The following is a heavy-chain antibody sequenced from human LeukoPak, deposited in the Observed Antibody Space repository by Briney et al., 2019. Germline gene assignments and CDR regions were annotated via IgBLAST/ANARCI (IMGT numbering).Heavy chain of an antibody. V-gene: IGHV3-21*01. CDR1: GFTFSSYS. D-gene: IGHD3/OR15-3a*01. Sequence: GGPLRLSCAASGFTFSSYSMNWVRQAPGKGLEWVSSISSSSSYIYYADSVKGRFTISRDNAKNSLYLQMNSLRAEDTAVYYCARDAGERWTVDFDYWGQGTLVTVSS. CDR2: ISSSSSYI. CDR3: ARDAGERWTVDFDY. J-gene: IGHJ4*02.